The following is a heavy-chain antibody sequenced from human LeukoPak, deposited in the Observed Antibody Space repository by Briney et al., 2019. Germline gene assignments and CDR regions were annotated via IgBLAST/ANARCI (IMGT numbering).Heavy chain of an antibody. D-gene: IGHD6-19*01. CDR3: ASHAHSSGRSIDY. CDR1: GGSISSSSYY. Sequence: PSETLSLTCTVSGGSISSSSYYWGWIRQPPGKGLEWIGSIYYSGSTYYNPSLKSRVTISVDTSKNQFSLKLSSVTAADTAVYYCASHAHSSGRSIDYWGQGTLVTVSS. J-gene: IGHJ4*02. CDR2: IYYSGST. V-gene: IGHV4-39*01.